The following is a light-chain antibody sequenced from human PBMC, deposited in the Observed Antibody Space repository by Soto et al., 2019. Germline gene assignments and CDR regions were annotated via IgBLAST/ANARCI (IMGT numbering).Light chain of an antibody. CDR2: GAS. V-gene: IGKV3-20*01. CDR1: QSVSNNY. J-gene: IGKJ1*01. Sequence: EIVLTQSPGTLSLSPGERATLSCRASQSVSNNYLAWYQQKPCQAHRLLIYGASNRATGIPDRFSGSGSGTDFTLTISRLEPEAVAVYYCQQYGSSGTFGQGTKSDIK. CDR3: QQYGSSGT.